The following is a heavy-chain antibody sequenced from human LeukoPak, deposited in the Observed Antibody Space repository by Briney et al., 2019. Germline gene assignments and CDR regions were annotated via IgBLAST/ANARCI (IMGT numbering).Heavy chain of an antibody. Sequence: SETLSLTCTVSGGSISSSSYYWGWIRQPPGKGLEWIGSIYYSGSTYYNPSLKSRVTISVDTSKNQFSLKLSSVTAADTAVYYCARIESYYDILTGYYKATSLFDYWGQGTLVTVSS. V-gene: IGHV4-39*01. CDR1: GGSISSSSYY. CDR2: IYYSGST. J-gene: IGHJ4*02. CDR3: ARIESYYDILTGYYKATSLFDY. D-gene: IGHD3-9*01.